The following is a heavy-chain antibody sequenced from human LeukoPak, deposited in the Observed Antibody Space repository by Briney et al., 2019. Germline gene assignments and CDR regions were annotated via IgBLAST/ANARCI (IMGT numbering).Heavy chain of an antibody. D-gene: IGHD5-12*01. CDR1: GGTFSSYA. Sequence: ASVKVSCKASGGTFSSYAISWVRQAPGQGLEWMGGIIPIFGTANYAQKFQGRVTITADESTSTAYMELSSLRAEDTAVYYCAREGIWWLRPNYFDYWGQGTLVTVSS. J-gene: IGHJ4*02. CDR3: AREGIWWLRPNYFDY. V-gene: IGHV1-69*13. CDR2: IIPIFGTA.